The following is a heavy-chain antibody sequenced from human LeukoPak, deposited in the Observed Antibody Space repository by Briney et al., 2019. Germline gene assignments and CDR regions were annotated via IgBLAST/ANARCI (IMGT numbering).Heavy chain of an antibody. CDR2: IDPSDSYT. J-gene: IGHJ6*04. V-gene: IGHV5-10-1*01. D-gene: IGHD3-10*01. CDR3: ARLERSMVRGYYGMDV. CDR1: GYSFTSYW. Sequence: GESLKISCKGSGYSFTSYWISWVRQMPGKGLEWMGRIDPSDSYTNYSPSFQGHVTISADKSISTAYLQWSSLKASDTAMHYCARLERSMVRGYYGMDVWGKGTTVTVSS.